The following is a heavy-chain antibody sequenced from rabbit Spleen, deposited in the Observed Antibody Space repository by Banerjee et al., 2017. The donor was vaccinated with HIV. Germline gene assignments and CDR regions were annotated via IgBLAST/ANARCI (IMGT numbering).Heavy chain of an antibody. D-gene: IGHD6-1*01. CDR2: ISAGSSGST. J-gene: IGHJ4*01. Sequence: QSLEESGGDLVKPGASLTLTCTASGFSFSSSYYMCWVRQAPGKGLEWIACISAGSSGSTYYASWAKGRFTISKTSSTTVTLQMTSLSAADSATYFCARASNNYGEFDLWGPGTLVTVS. CDR3: ARASNNYGEFDL. V-gene: IGHV1S40*01. CDR1: GFSFSSSYY.